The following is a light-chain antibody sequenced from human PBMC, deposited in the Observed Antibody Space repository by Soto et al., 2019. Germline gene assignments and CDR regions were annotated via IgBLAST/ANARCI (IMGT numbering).Light chain of an antibody. CDR3: HQDFDLPLT. J-gene: IGKJ4*01. CDR1: QSLSNTY. Sequence: EIVMTQSPVTLSLSPRDRATLSCRASQSLSNTYISWYQQKPGQAPRLLIYGASTRATGIPARFSGSGSGTDFTLTISSLQPEDFALYYCHQDFDLPLTFGGGTKV. V-gene: IGKV3D-7*01. CDR2: GAS.